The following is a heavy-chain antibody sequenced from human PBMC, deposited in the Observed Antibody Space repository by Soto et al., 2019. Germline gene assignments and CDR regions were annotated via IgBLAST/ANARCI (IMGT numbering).Heavy chain of an antibody. CDR1: GGSISSYY. D-gene: IGHD2-21*02. Sequence: QVRLQESGPGLVKPSETLSLTCTVSGGSISSYYWSWIRQPPGQGLEWIGYMYNTGSTIYNPSLKSRVTISVETSKNQFSLKLNSVAAADTAVYYCARDLWGYCGADCYPLDVWGQGTTVTVSS. CDR2: MYNTGST. CDR3: ARDLWGYCGADCYPLDV. V-gene: IGHV4-59*01. J-gene: IGHJ6*02.